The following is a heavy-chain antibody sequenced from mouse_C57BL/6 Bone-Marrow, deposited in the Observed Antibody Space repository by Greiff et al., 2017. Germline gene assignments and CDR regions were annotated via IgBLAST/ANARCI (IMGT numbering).Heavy chain of an antibody. CDR1: GFTFSSYA. V-gene: IGHV5-9-1*02. Sequence: EVKLMESGEGLVKPGGSLKLSCAASGFTFSSYAMSWVRQTPEKRLEWVAYISSGGDYIYYADTVKGRFTISRDNARNTLYLQMSSLKSEDTAMYYCTREAYGTLFAYWGQGTLVTVSA. CDR3: TREAYGTLFAY. D-gene: IGHD1-1*01. J-gene: IGHJ3*01. CDR2: ISSGGDYI.